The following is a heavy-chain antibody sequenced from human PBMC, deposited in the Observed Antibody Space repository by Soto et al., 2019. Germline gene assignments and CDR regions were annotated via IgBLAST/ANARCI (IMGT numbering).Heavy chain of an antibody. D-gene: IGHD5-12*01. J-gene: IGHJ4*02. CDR3: ARGLGPIIDY. Sequence: PSETLSLTCAVYGGSFSGYYWSWIRQPPGKGLEWIGEINHSGSTNYNPSLKSRVTISVDTSKNQFSLKLSSVTAADTAVYYCARGLGPIIDYWGQGTLVTVSS. CDR1: GGSFSGYY. CDR2: INHSGST. V-gene: IGHV4-34*01.